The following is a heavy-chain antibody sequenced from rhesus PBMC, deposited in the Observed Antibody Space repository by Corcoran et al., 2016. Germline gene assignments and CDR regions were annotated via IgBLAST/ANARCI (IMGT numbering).Heavy chain of an antibody. V-gene: IGHV4S7*01. CDR1: GGSISGGYG. J-gene: IGHJ4*01. CDR3: ARESSSGHYFDY. D-gene: IGHD6-31*01. CDR2: IFGSIGST. Sequence: QLQLQESGPGLVKPSETLSLTCAVSGGSISGGYGWSWIRQPPVKGLEWIGHIFGSIGSTYYNPSLKSRVTISTDTSKNKFSLKLSSVTAADTAVYYCARESSSGHYFDYWGQGVLVTVSS.